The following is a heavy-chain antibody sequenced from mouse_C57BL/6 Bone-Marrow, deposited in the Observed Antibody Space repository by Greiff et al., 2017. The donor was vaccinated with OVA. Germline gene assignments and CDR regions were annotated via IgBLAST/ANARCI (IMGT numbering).Heavy chain of an antibody. Sequence: EVKVVESEGGLVQPGSSMKLSCTASGFTFSDYYMAWVRQVPEKGLEWVANINYDGSSTYYLDSLKSRFIISRDNAKNILYLQMSSLKSEDTATYYCARAYDSYAMDYWGQGTSVTVSS. CDR2: INYDGSST. V-gene: IGHV5-16*01. CDR1: GFTFSDYY. D-gene: IGHD6-5*01. CDR3: ARAYDSYAMDY. J-gene: IGHJ4*01.